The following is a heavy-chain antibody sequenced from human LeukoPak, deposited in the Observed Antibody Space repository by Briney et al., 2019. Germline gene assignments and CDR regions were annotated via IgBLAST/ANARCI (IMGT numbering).Heavy chain of an antibody. V-gene: IGHV1-46*01. CDR2: INPSGGST. D-gene: IGHD1-7*01. CDR3: ARDHRGTGTIVARFDY. CDR1: GYTFTSYY. Sequence: ASVKVSCKASGYTFTSYYMHWVRQAPGQGLEWMGIINPSGGSTSYAQKFQGRVTMTRDTSTSTVYMELSSLRSEDTAVYYCARDHRGTGTIVARFDYWGQGTLVTVSS. J-gene: IGHJ4*02.